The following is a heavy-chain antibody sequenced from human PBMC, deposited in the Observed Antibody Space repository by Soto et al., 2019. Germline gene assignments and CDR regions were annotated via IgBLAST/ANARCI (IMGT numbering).Heavy chain of an antibody. CDR1: GCTFSVYS. Sequence: WGSRRRSCAASGCTFSVYSMTWVRQAPGKGREWVANIKEDGSEKYYVDSVKGRFTISRDNSKNSLYLRMNSPRAEDTAAYYFARAPHWGSGYSHYYYAMDVWGQGTTVTVSS. V-gene: IGHV3-7*01. D-gene: IGHD3-22*01. J-gene: IGHJ6*02. CDR3: ARAPHWGSGYSHYYYAMDV. CDR2: IKEDGSEK.